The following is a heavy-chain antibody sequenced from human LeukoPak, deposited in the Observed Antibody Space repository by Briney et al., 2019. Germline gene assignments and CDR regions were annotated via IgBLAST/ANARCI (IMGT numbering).Heavy chain of an antibody. D-gene: IGHD6-13*01. V-gene: IGHV3-33*01. CDR3: ARGLSSYSNTWYGD. CDR1: GFTFSSYG. Sequence: GGSLRLSCAASGFTFSSYGMHWVRQAPGKGLEWVAVIWYDGSNKYYADSVKGRFTISRDNSKNTLYLQMNSLRAEDTAVYYCARGLSSYSNTWYGDWGQGTLVTVSS. J-gene: IGHJ4*02. CDR2: IWYDGSNK.